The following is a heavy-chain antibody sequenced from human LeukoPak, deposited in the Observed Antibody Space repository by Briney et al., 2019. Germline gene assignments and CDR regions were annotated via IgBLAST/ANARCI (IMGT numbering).Heavy chain of an antibody. CDR2: IYYSGST. V-gene: IGHV4-39*07. CDR3: ARGVLPPRDWFDP. J-gene: IGHJ5*02. CDR1: GGSISSSSYY. Sequence: SETLSLTCTVSGGSISSSSYYWGWIRQPPGKGLEWIGSIYYSGSTNYNPSLKSRVTISVDTSKNQFSLKLSSVTAADTAVYYCARGVLPPRDWFDPWGQGTLVTVSS.